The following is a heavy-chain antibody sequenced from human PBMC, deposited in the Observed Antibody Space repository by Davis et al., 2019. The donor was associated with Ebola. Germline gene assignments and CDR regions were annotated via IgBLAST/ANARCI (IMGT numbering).Heavy chain of an antibody. CDR2: IRYDGSNK. V-gene: IGHV3-30*02. J-gene: IGHJ4*02. CDR3: AKEAFIAARPGLDY. Sequence: PGGSLRLSCAASGFTFSSYGMHWVRQAPGKGLEWVAFIRYDGSNKYYADSVKGRFTISRDNSKNTLYLQMNSLRAEDTAVYYCAKEAFIAARPGLDYWGQGTLVTVSS. D-gene: IGHD6-6*01. CDR1: GFTFSSYG.